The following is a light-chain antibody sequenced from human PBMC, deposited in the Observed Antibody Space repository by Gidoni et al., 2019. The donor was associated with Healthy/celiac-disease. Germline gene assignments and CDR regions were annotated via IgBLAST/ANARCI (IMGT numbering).Light chain of an antibody. CDR2: AAS. CDR1: QGISSY. J-gene: IGKJ3*01. CDR3: QQLNRTGFT. Sequence: DIQLTQSPSFLSASVGDRVTITCRASQGISSYLAWYQQKPGKAPKLLIYAASTLQSGVPARFSGSGSGTEFTLTISSLQPEDFATYYCQQLNRTGFTFGPGTKVDIK. V-gene: IGKV1-9*01.